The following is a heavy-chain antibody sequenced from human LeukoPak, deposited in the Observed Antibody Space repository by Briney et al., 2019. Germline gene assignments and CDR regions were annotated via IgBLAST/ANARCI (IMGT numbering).Heavy chain of an antibody. CDR1: GYSFTSYW. J-gene: IGHJ3*02. CDR3: ARVKENPFYDFWSGYRDAFDI. Sequence: GESLKISCKGSGYSFTSYWIGWVRQMPGKGLEWMGIIYPGDSDTRYSPSFQGQVTISADKSISTAYLQWSSLKASDTAMYYCARVKENPFYDFWSGYRDAFDIWGQGTMVTLSS. CDR2: IYPGDSDT. D-gene: IGHD3-3*01. V-gene: IGHV5-51*01.